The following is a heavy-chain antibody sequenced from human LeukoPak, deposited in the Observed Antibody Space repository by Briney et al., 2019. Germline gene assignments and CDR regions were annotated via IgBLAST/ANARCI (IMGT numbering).Heavy chain of an antibody. J-gene: IGHJ6*03. CDR2: IRYDGSNK. V-gene: IGHV3-30*02. D-gene: IGHD2-2*01. CDR1: GFTFSSYG. Sequence: HPGGSLRLSCAASGFTFSSYGMHWVRQAPGKGLEWVAFIRYDGSNKYYADSVKGRFTISRDNSKNTLYLQMNSLRAEDTAVYYCAKDNAIVVVSYYYYYMDVWGKGTTVTISS. CDR3: AKDNAIVVVSYYYYYMDV.